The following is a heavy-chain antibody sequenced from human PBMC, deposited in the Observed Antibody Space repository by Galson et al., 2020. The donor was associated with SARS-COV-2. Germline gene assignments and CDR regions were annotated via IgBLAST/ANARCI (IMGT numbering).Heavy chain of an antibody. D-gene: IGHD5-18*01. CDR2: ITPKVRGATT. CDR1: GFDFGDDA. J-gene: IGHJ4*02. V-gene: IGHV3-49*04. Sequence: GESLKISCTASGFDFGDDAVSWVRQAPGKGLEWVGFITPKVRGATTEYAASVKGRFTISRDDSKSVAYLQMDSLKTEDTAVYYCVREYTGYWGRGALVTVSS. CDR3: VREYTGY.